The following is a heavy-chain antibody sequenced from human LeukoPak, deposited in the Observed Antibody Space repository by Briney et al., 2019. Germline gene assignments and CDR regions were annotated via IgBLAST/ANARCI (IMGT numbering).Heavy chain of an antibody. CDR2: INHSGST. J-gene: IGHJ5*02. Sequence: SGTLSLTCAVYGGSFSGYYWSWIRQPPGKGLEWIGEINHSGSTNYNPSLKSRVTISVDTSKNQFSLKLSSVTAADTAVYYCARSSPADSSGYSSFDPWGQGTLVTVSS. CDR1: GGSFSGYY. V-gene: IGHV4-34*01. D-gene: IGHD3-22*01. CDR3: ARSSPADSSGYSSFDP.